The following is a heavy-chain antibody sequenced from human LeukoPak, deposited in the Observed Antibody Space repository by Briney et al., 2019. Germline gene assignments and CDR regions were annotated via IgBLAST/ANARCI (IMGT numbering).Heavy chain of an antibody. CDR3: ARALYYYYYMDV. CDR1: GYTFTSYD. V-gene: IGHV1-8*03. D-gene: IGHD3-3*02. CDR2: MNPNSGNT. Sequence: GASVKVSFKASGYTFTSYDINWVRQATGQGLEWMGWMNPNSGNTGYAQKFQGRVTITRNTSITTAYMELSSLRSEDTAVYYCARALYYYYYMDVWGKGTTVTVSS. J-gene: IGHJ6*03.